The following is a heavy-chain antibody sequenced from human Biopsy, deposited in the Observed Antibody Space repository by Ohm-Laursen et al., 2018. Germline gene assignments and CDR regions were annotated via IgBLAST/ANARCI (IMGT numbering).Heavy chain of an antibody. CDR2: IKHSGST. J-gene: IGHJ5*02. CDR3: ARDYDTSGYYYVS. V-gene: IGHV4-34*01. Sequence: SETLSLTCSVSGGSVSDSFHYWSWIRQPPGKGLEWIGEIKHSGSTNYNPSFKSRVTISVDTSKNQFSLKLNSVTAADTAVYYCARDYDTSGYYYVSWGQGTLVTVSS. D-gene: IGHD3-22*01. CDR1: GGSVSDSFHY.